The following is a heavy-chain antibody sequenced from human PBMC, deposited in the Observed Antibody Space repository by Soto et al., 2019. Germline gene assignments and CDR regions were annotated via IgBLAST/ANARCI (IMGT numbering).Heavy chain of an antibody. CDR2: ISGSGGST. J-gene: IGHJ6*02. D-gene: IGHD2-2*01. CDR3: AKGKKDIVVVPAAMRNYYYYGMDV. V-gene: IGHV3-23*01. Sequence: EVQLLESGGGLVQPGGSLRLSCAASGFTFSSYAMSWVRQAPGKGLEWVSAISGSGGSTYYADSVKGRFTISRDNSKNTLYLQMNSLRAEDTAVYYCAKGKKDIVVVPAAMRNYYYYGMDVWGQGTTVTVSS. CDR1: GFTFSSYA.